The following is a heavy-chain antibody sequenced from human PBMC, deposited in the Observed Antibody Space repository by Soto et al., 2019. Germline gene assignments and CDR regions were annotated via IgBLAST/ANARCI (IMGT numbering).Heavy chain of an antibody. D-gene: IGHD6-13*01. CDR3: GCLVRGVTAELDY. CDR2: IIPVFETT. Sequence: QVQLVQSGAEVKKPGSSVKVSCKASGGSFNSYAFSWVRQAPGHGLEWMGGIIPVFETTNYAQKFQGRVTITADETTRSAYPVPPTPKCAAGAVSSRGCLVRGVTAELDYWWQGSLVTISS. V-gene: IGHV1-69*01. J-gene: IGHJ4*02. CDR1: GGSFNSYA.